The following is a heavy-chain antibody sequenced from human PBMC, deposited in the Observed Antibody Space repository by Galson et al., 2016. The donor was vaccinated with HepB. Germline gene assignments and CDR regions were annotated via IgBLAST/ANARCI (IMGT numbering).Heavy chain of an antibody. CDR2: ISDSGDYT. Sequence: SLRLSCAASGFDFSDSYMTWLRQSPGKGLEWISYISDSGDYTNYADSVKGRFTISRDNARKSVFLQMNSLRVEDTAVYYCASTVVVKPTLGQGIRVTVSS. V-gene: IGHV3-11*03. CDR1: GFDFSDSY. CDR3: ASTVVVKPT. J-gene: IGHJ5*02. D-gene: IGHD4-23*01.